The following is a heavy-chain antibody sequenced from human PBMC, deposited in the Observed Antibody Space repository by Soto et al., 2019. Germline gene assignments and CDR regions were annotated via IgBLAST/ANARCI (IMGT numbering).Heavy chain of an antibody. D-gene: IGHD2-2*01. V-gene: IGHV1-69*13. J-gene: IGHJ5*02. Sequence: GASVKVSCKASGGTFSSYAISWVRQAPGQGLELMGGIIPIFGTANYAQKFQGRVTITADESTSTAYMELSSLRSEDTAVYYCARELVVPAATYPNWFDPWGQGTLVTVSS. CDR2: IIPIFGTA. CDR3: ARELVVPAATYPNWFDP. CDR1: GGTFSSYA.